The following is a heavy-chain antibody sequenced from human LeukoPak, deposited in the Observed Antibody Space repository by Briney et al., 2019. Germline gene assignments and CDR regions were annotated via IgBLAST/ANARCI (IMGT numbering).Heavy chain of an antibody. J-gene: IGHJ4*02. CDR2: INPNSGGT. Sequence: GASVKVSCKASGYTFTSYDINWVRQATGQGLEWMGWINPNSGGTKYAQRFQGWVTMTRDTSISTAYMELSRLRSDDTAVYYCARGILLRWYFDYWGQGTLVTVSS. D-gene: IGHD4-23*01. CDR1: GYTFTSYD. CDR3: ARGILLRWYFDY. V-gene: IGHV1-2*04.